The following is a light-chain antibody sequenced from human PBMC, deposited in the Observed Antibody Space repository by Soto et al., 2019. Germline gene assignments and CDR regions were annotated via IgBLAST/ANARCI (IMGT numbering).Light chain of an antibody. CDR3: SSYTNSGTVL. Sequence: QSALTQPASVSGSPGQSITISCTGTSSDVGGYDYVSWYQQYAGKAPKLTIYNVRNRPSWVSNRFSGSKSGNTASLTISGLQPEDEADYFCSSYTNSGTVLFGGGTKVTVL. V-gene: IGLV2-14*01. CDR2: NVR. CDR1: SSDVGGYDY. J-gene: IGLJ2*01.